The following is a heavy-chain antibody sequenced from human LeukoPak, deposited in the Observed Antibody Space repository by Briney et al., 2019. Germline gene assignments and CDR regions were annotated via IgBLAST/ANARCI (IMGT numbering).Heavy chain of an antibody. D-gene: IGHD1-26*01. Sequence: SVKVSCKASGGTFSNIVISWVRQAPGQGLEWMGGIIAIFGTTNYAQKFQGRVTITADKSTRTVYMEMRSLRSEDTAVYYCARIVGSTGGESWGQGTMVTVSS. V-gene: IGHV1-69*06. J-gene: IGHJ3*01. CDR3: ARIVGSTGGES. CDR1: GGTFSNIV. CDR2: IIAIFGTT.